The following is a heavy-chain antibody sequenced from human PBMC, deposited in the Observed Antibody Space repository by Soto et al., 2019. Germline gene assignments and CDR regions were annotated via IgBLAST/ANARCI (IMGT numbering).Heavy chain of an antibody. J-gene: IGHJ4*02. CDR3: ARVCYYGSGSDPGYFDY. V-gene: IGHV1-18*01. D-gene: IGHD3-10*01. CDR2: ISAYNGNT. CDR1: GYTFTSYG. Sequence: QVQLVQSGAEVKKPGASVKVSCKASGYTFTSYGISWVRQAPGQGLELMGWISAYNGNTNYAQKLQGRVTMTTDTSTSTAYMELRSLRSDDTAVYYCARVCYYGSGSDPGYFDYWGQGTLVTVSS.